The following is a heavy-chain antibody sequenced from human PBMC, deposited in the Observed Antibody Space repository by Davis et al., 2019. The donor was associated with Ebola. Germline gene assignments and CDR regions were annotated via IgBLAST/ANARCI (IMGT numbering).Heavy chain of an antibody. CDR1: VYTLTSYL. J-gene: IGHJ4*02. D-gene: IGHD2-15*01. CDR3: ARGEFGSRGRDY. V-gene: IGHV1-46*01. Sequence: ASVKVSRMASVYTLTSYLMHWVRQAPGQGLEWMGIINPSGGSTSYAQKFQGRVTMTRDTSTSTVYMGLSSLRSEDTAVYYCARGEFGSRGRDYWGQGTLVTVSS. CDR2: INPSGGST.